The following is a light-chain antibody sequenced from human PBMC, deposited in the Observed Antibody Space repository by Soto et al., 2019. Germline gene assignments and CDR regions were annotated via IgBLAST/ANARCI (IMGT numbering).Light chain of an antibody. CDR3: HQYNNWPALT. J-gene: IGKJ4*01. CDR2: GAS. V-gene: IGKV3-15*01. Sequence: EMVMTQSPATLSVSPGERATLSCRASQSVSSNLAWYQQKPGQAPRLLIYGASTRATGIPARFSGSGSGTEFTLTISSLQSEDFAAYYCHQYNNWPALTFGGGTKVEIK. CDR1: QSVSSN.